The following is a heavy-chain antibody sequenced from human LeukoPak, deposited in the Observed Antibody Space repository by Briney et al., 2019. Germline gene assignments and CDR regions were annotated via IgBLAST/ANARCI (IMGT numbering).Heavy chain of an antibody. Sequence: GGSLRLSCAASGFTVSSNYMSWVRQAPGKGLEWVSVFYSGGSTYYADSVKGRFTISRDNSKNTLYLQMNSLRAEDTAVYYCTRARADYHYFDYWGQGTLVTVSS. CDR1: GFTVSSNY. CDR3: TRARADYHYFDY. V-gene: IGHV3-53*01. D-gene: IGHD4-11*01. J-gene: IGHJ4*02. CDR2: FYSGGST.